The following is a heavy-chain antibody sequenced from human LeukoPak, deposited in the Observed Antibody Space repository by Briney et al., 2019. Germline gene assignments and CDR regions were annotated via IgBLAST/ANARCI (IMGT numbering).Heavy chain of an antibody. CDR2: ISWNSGSI. CDR3: AKAVKGGIVVSDAFDI. Sequence: GRSLRLSCAASGFTFDDYAMHWVRRAPGKGLEWVSGISWNSGSIGYADSVKGRFTISRDNAKNSLYLQMNSLRAEDTALYYCAKAVKGGIVVSDAFDIWGQGTMVTVSS. V-gene: IGHV3-9*01. CDR1: GFTFDDYA. D-gene: IGHD3-22*01. J-gene: IGHJ3*02.